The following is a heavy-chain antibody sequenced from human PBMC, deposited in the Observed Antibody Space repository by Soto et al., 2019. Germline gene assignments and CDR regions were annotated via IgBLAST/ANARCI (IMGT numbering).Heavy chain of an antibody. Sequence: ASVKVSCKASGYTFTSYGISCVRQAPGQVLEWMGWISAYNGNTNYAQKLQGRVTMTTDTSTSTAYMELRSLRSDDTAVYYCARRFYSSSWFDYWGQGTLVTSPQ. CDR2: ISAYNGNT. CDR3: ARRFYSSSWFDY. J-gene: IGHJ4*02. D-gene: IGHD6-13*01. CDR1: GYTFTSYG. V-gene: IGHV1-18*01.